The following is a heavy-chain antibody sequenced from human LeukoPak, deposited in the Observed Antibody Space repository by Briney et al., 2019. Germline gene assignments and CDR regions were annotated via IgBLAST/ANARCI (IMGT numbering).Heavy chain of an antibody. Sequence: GGSLRLSCAASGLIVTNNYMNWVRQAPGKGLEWVSTIYSGGTTYYADSVKGRFTISRDNSKNTLYLQMNSLRAEDTAVYYCASDCSIAALDSFDIWGQGTMVTVSS. CDR1: GLIVTNNY. CDR2: IYSGGTT. CDR3: ASDCSIAALDSFDI. V-gene: IGHV3-53*01. D-gene: IGHD6-6*01. J-gene: IGHJ3*02.